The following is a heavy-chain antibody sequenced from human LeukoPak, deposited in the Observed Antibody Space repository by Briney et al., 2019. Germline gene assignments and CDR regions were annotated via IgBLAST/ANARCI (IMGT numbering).Heavy chain of an antibody. CDR2: INHSGST. CDR1: GGSFSGYY. D-gene: IGHD3-22*01. CDR3: ARRRTYYYDSSGYYVTFFDY. J-gene: IGHJ4*02. Sequence: SETLSLTCAVYGGSFSGYYWSWIRQPPGKGLEWIGEINHSGSTNYNPSLKSRVTISVDTSKNQFSLKLSSVTAADAAVYYCARRRTYYYDSSGYYVTFFDYWGQGTLVTVSS. V-gene: IGHV4-34*01.